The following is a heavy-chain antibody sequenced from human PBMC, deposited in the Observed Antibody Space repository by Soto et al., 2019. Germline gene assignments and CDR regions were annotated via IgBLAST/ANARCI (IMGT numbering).Heavy chain of an antibody. CDR2: VYHSGTT. CDR1: GASSGTNNW. CDR3: AVPGDGDVDY. V-gene: IGHV4-4*02. J-gene: IGHJ4*02. Sequence: QVQLQESGPGLVEPSGTLSLTCAVSGASSGTNNWWSWVGQPPGKGLEWIGEVYHSGTTNCNPSLKSRVTISIDKSKNQFSLRLTYMTAAGTAGYYCAVPGDGDVDYWSQGTLVTVSS.